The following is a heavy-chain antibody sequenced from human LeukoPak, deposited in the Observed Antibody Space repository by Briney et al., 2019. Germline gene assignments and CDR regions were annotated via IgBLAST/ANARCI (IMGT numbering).Heavy chain of an antibody. Sequence: GGSLRLSCAASGFTFSSYGMHWVRQAPGKGLEWVAVIWYDASNKYYADSVKGRFTISRDNSKNTLYLQMNSLRAEDTAVYYCARDPRPFYADPEAEGDAFDIWGQGTMVTVSS. CDR1: GFTFSSYG. J-gene: IGHJ3*02. CDR2: IWYDASNK. V-gene: IGHV3-33*01. D-gene: IGHD5/OR15-5a*01. CDR3: ARDPRPFYADPEAEGDAFDI.